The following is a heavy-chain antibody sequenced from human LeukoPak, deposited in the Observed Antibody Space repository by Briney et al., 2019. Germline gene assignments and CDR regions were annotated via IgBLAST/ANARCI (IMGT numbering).Heavy chain of an antibody. J-gene: IGHJ4*02. V-gene: IGHV5-51*01. Sequence: PGESLKISCKGSGYTFTTYWIGWVRQMPGKGLEWMGIIYPGDSDTRYSPSFQGQVTISADKSISTAYLQWSSLKASDTAMYYCARHEGRAFGGVIATGPDYWGQGTLVTVSS. CDR2: IYPGDSDT. CDR3: ARHEGRAFGGVIATGPDY. D-gene: IGHD3-16*02. CDR1: GYTFTTYW.